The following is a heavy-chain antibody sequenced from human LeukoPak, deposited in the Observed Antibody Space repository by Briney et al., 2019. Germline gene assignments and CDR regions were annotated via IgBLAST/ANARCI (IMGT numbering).Heavy chain of an antibody. Sequence: PGRSLRLSCAASGFTFDDYAMHWVRQAPGKGLEWVSGISWNSGSIGYADSVKGRFTISRDNAKNSLYLQMNSLRAEDTALYYCAKPPLGSSWYLYSQNWGRGTLVTVSS. V-gene: IGHV3-9*01. CDR3: AKPPLGSSWYLYSQN. J-gene: IGHJ1*01. CDR1: GFTFDDYA. D-gene: IGHD6-13*01. CDR2: ISWNSGSI.